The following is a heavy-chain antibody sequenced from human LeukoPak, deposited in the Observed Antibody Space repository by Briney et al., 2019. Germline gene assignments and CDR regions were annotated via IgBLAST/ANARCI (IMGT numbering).Heavy chain of an antibody. CDR3: AKGTRDYGGLPRWYFDL. J-gene: IGHJ2*01. D-gene: IGHD4-23*01. Sequence: GGSLRLSCAASGFTFDDYAMHWARQAPGKGLEWVSRILGNGGTTYYGDSVKGRFTISRDNSKNSLFLQMFSLRTEDTALYYCAKGTRDYGGLPRWYFDLWGRGTLVTVSS. CDR2: ILGNGGTT. CDR1: GFTFDDYA. V-gene: IGHV3-43*02.